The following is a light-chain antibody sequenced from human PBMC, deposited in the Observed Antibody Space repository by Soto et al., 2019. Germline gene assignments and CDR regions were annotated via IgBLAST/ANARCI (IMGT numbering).Light chain of an antibody. V-gene: IGLV1-40*01. CDR1: SSNIGAGYD. CDR2: GNS. CDR3: QSYDSSLSVV. J-gene: IGLJ2*01. Sequence: QSVLTQPPSVSGAPGQRVTISCTGSSSNIGAGYDVHWYQRLPGTAPKLLIYGNSNRPSGVPDRFSGSKSGTSASPAITGLQAEDEADYYCQSYDSSLSVVFGGGTKLTVL.